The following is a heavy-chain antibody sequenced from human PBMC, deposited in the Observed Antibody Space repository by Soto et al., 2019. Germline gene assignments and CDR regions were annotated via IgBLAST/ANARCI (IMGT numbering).Heavy chain of an antibody. CDR2: LNQDGSEK. J-gene: IGHJ4*02. D-gene: IGHD1-26*01. CDR3: ARDKFTGTYYVKGVTYLFVY. CDR1: GFAFTDYW. Sequence: EVQLVESGGGLVQPGGSLRLSSAAYGFAFTDYWMSWIREAPGKGLEWVANLNQDGSEKNCVDSVKGRFTISRDNAKNSVYLQLNSLRDEDTAVYYCARDKFTGTYYVKGVTYLFVYWGQGALVTVSS. V-gene: IGHV3-7*03.